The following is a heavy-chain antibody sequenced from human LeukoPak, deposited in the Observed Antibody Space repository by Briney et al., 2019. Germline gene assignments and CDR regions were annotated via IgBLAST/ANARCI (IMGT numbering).Heavy chain of an antibody. CDR3: ARGFPGNWFDP. J-gene: IGHJ5*02. CDR1: GFTFSSYG. V-gene: IGHV3-30*02. CDR2: IQYDGSNK. Sequence: GGSLRLSCAASGFTFSSYGMHWVRQAPGKGLEWVAFIQYDGSNKYYADSVKGRFTISRDNSKNTLYLQMNSLRAEDTAVYYCARGFPGNWFDPWGQGTLVTVSS.